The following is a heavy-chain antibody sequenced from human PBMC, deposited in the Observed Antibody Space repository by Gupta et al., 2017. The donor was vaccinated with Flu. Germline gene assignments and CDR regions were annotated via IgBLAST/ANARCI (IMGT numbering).Heavy chain of an antibody. J-gene: IGHJ4*02. D-gene: IGHD2-2*01. CDR2: ISGSGGST. CDR3: AKVYCSSTSCYPYYFDY. V-gene: IGHV3-23*01. Sequence: GKELEWVSAISGSGGSTDYADSVKGRFTISRDNSKNTLYLQMNSLRAEDTAVYYCAKVYCSSTSCYPYYFDYWGQGTLVTVSS.